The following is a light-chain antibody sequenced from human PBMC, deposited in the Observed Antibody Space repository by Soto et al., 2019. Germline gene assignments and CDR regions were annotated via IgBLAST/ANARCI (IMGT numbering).Light chain of an antibody. Sequence: QPFSVSVFSRPCITISSPRTSSDVGSYNLVSWYQQHPGKAPKVMIYEVSERPSGVSNRFSGSQSGNTASLTISGLQAEDEADYYCCSYAGSSTPYVFGTGTKVTVL. J-gene: IGLJ1*01. CDR2: EVS. CDR1: SSDVGSYNL. V-gene: IGLV2-23*02. CDR3: CSYAGSSTPYV.